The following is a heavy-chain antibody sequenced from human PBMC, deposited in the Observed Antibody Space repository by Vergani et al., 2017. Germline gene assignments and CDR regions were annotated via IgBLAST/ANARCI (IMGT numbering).Heavy chain of an antibody. J-gene: IGHJ5*02. Sequence: QVQLQESGPGLVKPSQTLSLTCTVSGGSISSGSYYWSWIRQPAGKGLEWIGRIYTSGSTNYNPSLKSRVTISVDTSKNQFSLKLSSVTAADTAVYYCARAVVQLDHNWLDPWGQGTLVTVSS. CDR1: GGSISSGSYY. CDR2: IYTSGST. CDR3: ARAVVQLDHNWLDP. D-gene: IGHD1-1*01. V-gene: IGHV4-61*02.